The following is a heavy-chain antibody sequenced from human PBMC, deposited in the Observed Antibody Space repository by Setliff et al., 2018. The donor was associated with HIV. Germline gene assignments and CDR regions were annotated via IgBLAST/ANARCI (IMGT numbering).Heavy chain of an antibody. CDR2: IKTNADGAAT. J-gene: IGHJ3*02. CDR1: KFTFSNAG. CDR3: ARDRRYYDSRQPWAFDI. V-gene: IGHV3-15*01. Sequence: GGSLRLSCAASKFTFSNAGMIWVRQAPGQGLEWVGHIKTNADGAATTYAAPVRGRFTISRDNARNSLYLQMDSLRAEDTALYYCARDRRYYDSRQPWAFDIWGQGTMVTVSS. D-gene: IGHD3-22*01.